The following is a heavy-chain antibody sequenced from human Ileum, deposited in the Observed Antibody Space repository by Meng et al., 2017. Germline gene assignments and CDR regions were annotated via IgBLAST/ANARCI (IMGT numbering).Heavy chain of an antibody. V-gene: IGHV1-69*10. CDR3: ASDCSGGGCFDP. J-gene: IGHJ5*02. Sequence: HVQLVQSGAEVKYPGSSVTVSCKASGGAFSSSAIGWLRQAPGRGLEWMGGIIPILNALTYAQNFKGRVTLSADMATTTVYMELSSLTSDDTAVYFCASDCSGGGCFDPWGQGTLVTVSS. CDR2: IIPILNAL. D-gene: IGHD2-15*01. CDR1: GGAFSSSA.